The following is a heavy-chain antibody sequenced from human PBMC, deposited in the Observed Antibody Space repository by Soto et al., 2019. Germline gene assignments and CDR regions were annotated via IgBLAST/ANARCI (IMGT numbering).Heavy chain of an antibody. J-gene: IGHJ4*02. CDR2: ISAYNGNT. Sequence: QVQLVQSGAEVKKPGASVKVSCKASGYTFTSYGISWVRQAPGQGLEWMGWISAYNGNTKYAQKPQXRXTXXTDTTTSTADMELRSLRSEDTAGYYCSRAPNYFDYCGQGTRVTVSS. V-gene: IGHV1-18*01. CDR3: SRAPNYFDY. CDR1: GYTFTSYG.